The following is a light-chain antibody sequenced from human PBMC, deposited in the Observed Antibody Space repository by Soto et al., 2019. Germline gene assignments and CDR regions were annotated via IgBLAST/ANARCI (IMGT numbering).Light chain of an antibody. Sequence: QSVLTQPPSASGSPGQSVTISCTGTSSDVGDYNYVSWYQHHPGKAPKLMIYEVSKRPSGVPARFSGSKSGNTASLTVSGLQADDEADYYCSSYAGSNNFVVFGGGTKLTVL. CDR3: SSYAGSNNFVV. J-gene: IGLJ2*01. V-gene: IGLV2-8*01. CDR2: EVS. CDR1: SSDVGDYNY.